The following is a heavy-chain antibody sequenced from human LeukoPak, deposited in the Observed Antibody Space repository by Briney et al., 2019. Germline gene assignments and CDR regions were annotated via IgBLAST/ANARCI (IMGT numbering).Heavy chain of an antibody. D-gene: IGHD3-9*01. V-gene: IGHV4-59*01. CDR1: GGSISSYY. J-gene: IGHJ4*02. CDR2: IYYSGST. CDR3: ARGSPLRYFDWLLPRGFPHPLDY. Sequence: SETLSLTCTVSGGSISSYYWSWIRQPPGKGLEWIGYIYYSGSTNYNPSLKSRVTISVDTSKNQFSLKLSSVTAADTAVYYCARGSPLRYFDWLLPRGFPHPLDYWGQGTLVTVSS.